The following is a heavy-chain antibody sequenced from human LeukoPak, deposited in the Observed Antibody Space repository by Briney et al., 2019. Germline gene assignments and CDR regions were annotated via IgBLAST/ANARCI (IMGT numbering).Heavy chain of an antibody. CDR1: GASINNYY. V-gene: IGHV4-59*01. CDR2: ISHSGST. D-gene: IGHD1-1*01. J-gene: IGHJ6*03. CDR3: ARDSAAGSYYYYTDV. Sequence: SETLSLTCTVSGASINNYYWGWIRQSPEKGLEWIGYISHSGSTHYNPSLKSRITISVDTSKIHFSLNLTSVTAADTAVYYCARDSAAGSYYYYTDVWGKGTTVTISS.